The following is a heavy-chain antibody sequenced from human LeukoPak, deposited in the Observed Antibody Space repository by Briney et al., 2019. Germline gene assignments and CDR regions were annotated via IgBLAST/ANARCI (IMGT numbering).Heavy chain of an antibody. V-gene: IGHV3-23*01. D-gene: IGHD3-16*02. CDR2: ISYSGANS. CDR1: GLTFSGSA. CDR3: ARDMQLST. Sequence: PGGSLRLSCSASGLTFSGSAMSWVRQAPGEGLEWVSLISYSGANSYYTDSVRGRFTISRDNSKDTLFLQMNSLRAKDTAIYYCARDMQLSTWGLGTMVTVSS. J-gene: IGHJ3*01.